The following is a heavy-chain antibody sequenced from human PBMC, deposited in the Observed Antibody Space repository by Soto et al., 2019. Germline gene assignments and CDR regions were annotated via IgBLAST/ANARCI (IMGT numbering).Heavy chain of an antibody. D-gene: IGHD5-12*01. CDR1: GYSFTSYG. Sequence: PGESLKISCKGSGYSFTSYGISWVRQMPGKGLEWMGRIDPSDSYTNYSPSFQGHVTISADKSISTAYLQWSSLKASDTAMYYCARLAMATRRGYYGMDVWGQGTTVTVSS. CDR3: ARLAMATRRGYYGMDV. J-gene: IGHJ6*02. CDR2: IDPSDSYT. V-gene: IGHV5-10-1*01.